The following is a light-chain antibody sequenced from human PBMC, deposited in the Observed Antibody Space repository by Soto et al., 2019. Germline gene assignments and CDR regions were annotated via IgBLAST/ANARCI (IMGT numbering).Light chain of an antibody. V-gene: IGLV2-8*01. J-gene: IGLJ1*01. CDR2: EVS. Sequence: QSALTQPPSASGSPGQSVTISCTGTSSDVGGYNFVSWYQQYPGKAPKLMIYEVSKRPLGVPDRFSGSKSGNTASLTVSGLQAEDEADYYCSSYAGSDNYVFGTGTKVTVL. CDR1: SSDVGGYNF. CDR3: SSYAGSDNYV.